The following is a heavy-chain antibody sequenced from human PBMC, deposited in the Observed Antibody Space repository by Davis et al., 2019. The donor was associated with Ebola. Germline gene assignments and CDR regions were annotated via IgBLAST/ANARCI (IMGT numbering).Heavy chain of an antibody. V-gene: IGHV1-24*01. CDR2: FDPEDGET. CDR3: ARGFTTDYYYYGMDV. J-gene: IGHJ6*02. CDR1: GYTLTELS. Sequence: ASVKVSCKVSGYTLTELSMHWVRQAPGKGLEWMGGFDPEDGETIYAQKFQGRVTMTRNTSISTAYMELSSLRSEDTAVYYCARGFTTDYYYYGMDVWGQGTTVTVSS. D-gene: IGHD1-26*01.